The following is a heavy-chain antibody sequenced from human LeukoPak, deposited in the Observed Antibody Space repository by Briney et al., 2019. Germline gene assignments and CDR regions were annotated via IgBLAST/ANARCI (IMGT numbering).Heavy chain of an antibody. CDR1: GFTFSSDW. D-gene: IGHD6-13*01. V-gene: IGHV3-7*01. J-gene: IGHJ4*02. CDR3: VRVGGRSRCPHY. Sequence: PGGSLRLSCAASGFTFSSDWMSWVRQAPGKGLEWVANIKQDGSETYYVGSVKGRFTISRDNAKNSLFLQMNSLRAEDTAVYYCVRVGGRSRCPHYWGQGPLVTVSS. CDR2: IKQDGSET.